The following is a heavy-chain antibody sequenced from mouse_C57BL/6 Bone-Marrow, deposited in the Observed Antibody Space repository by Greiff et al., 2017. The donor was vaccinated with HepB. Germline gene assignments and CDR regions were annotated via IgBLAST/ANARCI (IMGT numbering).Heavy chain of an antibody. CDR2: IDPSDSYT. J-gene: IGHJ2*01. CDR3: ARLGLLRFYFDY. V-gene: IGHV1-50*01. Sequence: QVQLQQSGAELVKPGASVKLSCKASGYTFTSYWMQWVKQRPGQGLEWIGEIDPSDSYTNYNQKFKGKATLTVDTSSSTAYMQLSSLTSEDSAVYYCARLGLLRFYFDYWGQGTTLTVSS. D-gene: IGHD1-1*01. CDR1: GYTFTSYW.